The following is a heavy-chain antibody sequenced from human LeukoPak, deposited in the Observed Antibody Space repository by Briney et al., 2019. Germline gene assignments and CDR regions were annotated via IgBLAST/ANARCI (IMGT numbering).Heavy chain of an antibody. CDR3: ARGLGYGPRFDY. V-gene: IGHV4-34*01. D-gene: IGHD5-18*01. CDR1: GGSFSGYY. Sequence: SETLSLTCAVYGGSFSGYYWCWIRQPPGKGLEGIGEINLSGSTNYNPSLQSRVTISVDTSKNQFSLKLTSVTAADTAVYYCARGLGYGPRFDYWGQGTLVTVSS. J-gene: IGHJ4*02. CDR2: INLSGST.